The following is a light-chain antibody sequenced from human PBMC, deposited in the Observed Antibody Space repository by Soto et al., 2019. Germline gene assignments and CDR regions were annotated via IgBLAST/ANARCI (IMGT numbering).Light chain of an antibody. J-gene: IGKJ2*01. CDR3: QQYYNWPPVT. CDR2: GAS. CDR1: QSIGTS. Sequence: EILMTQSPATLSVSPGQSVTISCRASQSIGTSIAWYQQKPGQAPRLLIYGASTRATGVPARFSGSGSGTAFTLTISSLQSEDFSNYYCQQYYNWPPVTFGQGTKVEIK. V-gene: IGKV3-15*01.